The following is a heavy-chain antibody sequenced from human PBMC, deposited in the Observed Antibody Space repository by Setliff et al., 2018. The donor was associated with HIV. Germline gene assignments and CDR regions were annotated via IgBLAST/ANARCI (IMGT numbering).Heavy chain of an antibody. D-gene: IGHD3-22*01. CDR2: ITPSSDII. V-gene: IGHV3-48*01. Sequence: GGSLRLSCAASGFTLSTYSMNWVRQAPGKGLEWVAYITPSSDIIYYADSVKGRFTISRDNAENSLYLQMNSLRAEDTAAYYCAREGYYDSRYYFDYWGQGTLVTVSS. CDR3: AREGYYDSRYYFDY. CDR1: GFTLSTYS. J-gene: IGHJ4*02.